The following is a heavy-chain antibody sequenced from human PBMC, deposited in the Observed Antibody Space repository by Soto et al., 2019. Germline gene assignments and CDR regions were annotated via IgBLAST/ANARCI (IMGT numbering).Heavy chain of an antibody. CDR2: IYYNGRI. CDR3: ARAPHDFVAGTYYLYFDV. CDR1: GNSISSFY. Sequence: SGTLSLTCSVSGNSISSFYWSWIRQPPGKGLEWIGYIYYNGRIRYNPSLKSRVTMSVDTTKNQISLKLSSVTAADTAVYYCARAPHDFVAGTYYLYFDVWGQGSLVTVSS. D-gene: IGHD3-10*01. J-gene: IGHJ4*02. V-gene: IGHV4-59*01.